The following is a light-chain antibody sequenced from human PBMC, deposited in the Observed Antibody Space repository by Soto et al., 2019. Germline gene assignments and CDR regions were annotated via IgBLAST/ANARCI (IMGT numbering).Light chain of an antibody. CDR1: TLPKQP. CDR2: RGN. CDR3: QSADSSGTYPHVV. V-gene: IGLV3-25*03. J-gene: IGLJ2*01. Sequence: SYELTQPPSVSVSPGQTARITCPGETLPKQPAYWYQQKPGQAPVVVIHRGNERPSGIPERFSGSSSGTTVTLTISGVQAEDEADYYCQSADSSGTYPHVVFGGGTQLTVL.